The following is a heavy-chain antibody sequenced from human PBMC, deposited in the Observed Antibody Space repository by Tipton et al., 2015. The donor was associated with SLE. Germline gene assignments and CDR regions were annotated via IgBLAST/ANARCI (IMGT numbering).Heavy chain of an antibody. J-gene: IGHJ6*03. CDR2: INHSGST. CDR3: ARGLNYYDSSGYYPFYYMDV. Sequence: GLVKPSETLSLTCAVYGGSFSGYYWSWIRQPPGKGLEWIGEINHSGSTNYNPSLKSRVTISVDTSKNQFSLKLSSVTAADTAVYYCARGLNYYDSSGYYPFYYMDVWGKGTTVTVSS. V-gene: IGHV4-34*01. D-gene: IGHD3-22*01. CDR1: GGSFSGYY.